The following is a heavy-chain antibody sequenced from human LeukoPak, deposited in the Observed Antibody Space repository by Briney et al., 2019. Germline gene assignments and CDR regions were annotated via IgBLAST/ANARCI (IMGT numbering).Heavy chain of an antibody. J-gene: IGHJ5*02. V-gene: IGHV1-2*02. Sequence: ASVKVSCKASGYTFTGSYMHWVRQAPGQGLEWMGWINPNSGDTNYAQKFQGRVTMTRDTSISTAYMELSRLRSDDTAVYYCARFLYYYGSGSSPYNWFDPWGQGTLVTVSS. CDR1: GYTFTGSY. D-gene: IGHD3-10*01. CDR3: ARFLYYYGSGSSPYNWFDP. CDR2: INPNSGDT.